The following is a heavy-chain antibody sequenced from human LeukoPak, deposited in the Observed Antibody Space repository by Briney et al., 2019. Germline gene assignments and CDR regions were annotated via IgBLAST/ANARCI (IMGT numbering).Heavy chain of an antibody. D-gene: IGHD1-26*01. CDR2: IYSDGST. J-gene: IGHJ4*02. V-gene: IGHV3-53*01. CDR1: GFIVSGDF. Sequence: GGSLRLSCAASGFIVSGDFMSWVRQAPGKGLEWVSVIYSDGSTYYADSVKGRFTISRDNSKNTLDLQMTGLRAEDTAVYYCAKERGRGRDSPWFDYWGQGTLVTVSS. CDR3: AKERGRGRDSPWFDY.